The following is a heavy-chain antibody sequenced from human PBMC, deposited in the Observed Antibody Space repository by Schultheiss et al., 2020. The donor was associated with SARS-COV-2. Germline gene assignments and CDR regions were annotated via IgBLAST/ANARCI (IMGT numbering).Heavy chain of an antibody. Sequence: GGSLRLSCAASGFTFSSYAMSWVRQAPGKGLEWVSAISGSGGSTYYADSVKGRFTISRDNSKNTLYLQMNSLRAEDTAVYYCAKDPARELLRVGWFDPWGQGTLVTVSS. CDR3: AKDPARELLRVGWFDP. CDR2: ISGSGGST. CDR1: GFTFSSYA. J-gene: IGHJ5*02. D-gene: IGHD1-26*01. V-gene: IGHV3-23*01.